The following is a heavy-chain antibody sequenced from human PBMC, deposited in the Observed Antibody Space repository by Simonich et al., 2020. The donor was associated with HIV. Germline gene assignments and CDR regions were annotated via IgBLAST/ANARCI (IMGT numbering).Heavy chain of an antibody. CDR3: ARVSPPESFRTTVTTHFDY. D-gene: IGHD4-4*01. J-gene: IGHJ4*02. CDR1: GGTFSNYA. V-gene: IGHV1-69*13. Sequence: QVQLVQSGAEVKKPGSSVKVSCKVSGGTFSNYAISWLRQAPRQGLEWMGRSIPMFGTANTAQKFQGRVKITAYKSTRTAYMELNSLKSEDTAVYYCARVSPPESFRTTVTTHFDYWGQGTLVTVSS. CDR2: SIPMFGTA.